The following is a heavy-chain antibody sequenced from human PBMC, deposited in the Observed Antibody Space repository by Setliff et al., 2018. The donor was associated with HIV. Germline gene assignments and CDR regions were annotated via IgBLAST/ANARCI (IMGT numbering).Heavy chain of an antibody. CDR1: GGSVSSGSYY. D-gene: IGHD2-2*01. J-gene: IGHJ4*02. Sequence: TLSLTCSVSGGSVSSGSYYWGWIRQPAGKGLEWIGHVYTSGSTNYNPSLKSRVTILVDTSKNQFSLYLSSVTAADTAVYYCATICSSTSCYSDFDHWGQGTLVTVS. CDR3: ATICSSTSCYSDFDH. V-gene: IGHV4-61*09. CDR2: VYTSGST.